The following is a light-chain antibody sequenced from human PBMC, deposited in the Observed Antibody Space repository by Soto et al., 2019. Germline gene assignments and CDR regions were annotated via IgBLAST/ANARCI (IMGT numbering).Light chain of an antibody. Sequence: DIVMTQSPLSLPVTRGEPASISCRSSQSLLHSNGYNYLDWYLQKPGQSPQLLIFLGSNRASGVPDRFSGSGSGTDFTLKISRVEAEDVGTYYCMQYGSSPTTFGQGTKVDIK. CDR3: MQYGSSPTT. CDR1: QSLLHSNGYNY. V-gene: IGKV2-28*01. CDR2: LGS. J-gene: IGKJ1*01.